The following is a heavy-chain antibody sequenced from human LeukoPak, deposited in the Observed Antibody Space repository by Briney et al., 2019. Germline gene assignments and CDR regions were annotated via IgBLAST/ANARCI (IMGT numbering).Heavy chain of an antibody. Sequence: GGSLRLSCAASGFTFDDYGMSWVRQAPRKGLEWVSGINWNGGSTGYADSVKGRFTISRDNAKNSLYLQMNSLRAEDTALYYCARSNYYDSSGYLDYWGQGTLVTVSS. V-gene: IGHV3-20*04. D-gene: IGHD3-22*01. J-gene: IGHJ4*02. CDR2: INWNGGST. CDR3: ARSNYYDSSGYLDY. CDR1: GFTFDDYG.